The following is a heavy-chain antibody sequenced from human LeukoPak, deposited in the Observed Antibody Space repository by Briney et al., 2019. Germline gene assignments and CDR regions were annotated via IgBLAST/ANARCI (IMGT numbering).Heavy chain of an antibody. CDR3: AKDLREVVPAAIPGDWFDP. J-gene: IGHJ5*02. V-gene: IGHV3-23*01. D-gene: IGHD2-2*02. CDR1: GFTFSNYA. Sequence: PGGSLRLSCAASGFTFSNYAMSWVRQAPGKGLEWVSAISGSGRTYYADSVKGRFTISRDNSKNTLYLQMNSLRAEDTAVYYCAKDLREVVPAAIPGDWFDPWGQGTLVTVSS. CDR2: ISGSGRT.